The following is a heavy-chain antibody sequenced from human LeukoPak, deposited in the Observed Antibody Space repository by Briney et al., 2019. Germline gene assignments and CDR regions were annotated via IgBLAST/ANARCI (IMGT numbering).Heavy chain of an antibody. CDR2: IYYSGST. CDR3: ARDGDGYFDY. D-gene: IGHD5-24*01. J-gene: IGHJ4*02. CDR1: GGSISSYY. V-gene: IGHV4-59*01. Sequence: PSETLSLTCTVSGGSISSYYWSWIRQPPGKGLEWIGYIYYSGSTNYNPSLKSRVTISVGTSKNQFSLKLSSVTAADTAVYYCARDGDGYFDYWGQGTLVTVSS.